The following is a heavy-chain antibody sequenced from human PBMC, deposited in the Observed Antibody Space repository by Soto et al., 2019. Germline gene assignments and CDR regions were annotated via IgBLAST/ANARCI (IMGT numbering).Heavy chain of an antibody. D-gene: IGHD6-19*01. Sequence: HVQLQESGPGLVKPSETLSLICTVSGDSISSYYWRWIRQPPGKGLEWIGFIYYTGSTNYNPSLKSRVTIAVDTSKNQLSLKLSSVTAADTAVYSCARRAGAVPGRIDFWGQGTLVTVSS. CDR1: GDSISSYY. V-gene: IGHV4-59*08. CDR2: IYYTGST. CDR3: ARRAGAVPGRIDF. J-gene: IGHJ4*02.